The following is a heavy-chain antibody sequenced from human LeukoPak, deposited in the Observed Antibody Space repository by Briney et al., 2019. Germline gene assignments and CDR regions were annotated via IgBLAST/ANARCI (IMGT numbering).Heavy chain of an antibody. J-gene: IGHJ4*02. D-gene: IGHD4-23*01. CDR1: GFTFSDYY. CDR2: ISYDGSNK. Sequence: GGSLRLSCAASGFTFSDYYMSWIRQAPGKGLEWVAVISYDGSNKYYADSVKGRFTISRDNSKNTLYLQMNSLRAEDTAVYYCARDGLATVVTGGHYWGQGTLVTVSS. CDR3: ARDGLATVVTGGHY. V-gene: IGHV3-30-3*01.